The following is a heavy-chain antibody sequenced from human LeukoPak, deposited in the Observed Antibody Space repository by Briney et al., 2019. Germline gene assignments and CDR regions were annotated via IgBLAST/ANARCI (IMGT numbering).Heavy chain of an antibody. Sequence: GASVKVSCKASGHTFIFQYMHWVRQAPGQGLEWMGWINPNSGGTNYAQKFQGSVTMTRDTSISTAYMELSRLTSDDTAVYYCARGGGYSNGYVDYWGQGTLVTVSS. V-gene: IGHV1-2*02. CDR3: ARGGGYSNGYVDY. J-gene: IGHJ4*02. CDR1: GHTFIFQY. D-gene: IGHD5-18*01. CDR2: INPNSGGT.